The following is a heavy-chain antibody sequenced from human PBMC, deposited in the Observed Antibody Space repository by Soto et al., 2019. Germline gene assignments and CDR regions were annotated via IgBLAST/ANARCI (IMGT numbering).Heavy chain of an antibody. CDR3: AKDGGYCSSTSCYPGH. D-gene: IGHD2-2*01. CDR1: GFTFSSYA. CDR2: ISGSGGST. Sequence: PGGSLRLSCAASGFTFSSYAMSWVRQAPGKGLEWVSAISGSGGSTYYADSVKGRFTISRDNSKNTLYLQMNSLRAEDTAVYYCAKDGGYCSSTSCYPGHWGQGTLVTVSS. J-gene: IGHJ4*02. V-gene: IGHV3-23*01.